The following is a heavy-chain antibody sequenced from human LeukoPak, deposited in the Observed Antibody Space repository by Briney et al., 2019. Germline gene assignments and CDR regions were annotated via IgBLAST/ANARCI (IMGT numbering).Heavy chain of an antibody. D-gene: IGHD2-21*01. V-gene: IGHV3-23*01. CDR3: AKFLPPHIVVANYYFDY. CDR1: GFTFSSYA. CDR2: ISGSGGST. Sequence: GGSLRLSCAASGFTFSSYAMSWVRQAPGQGLEWVSAISGSGGSTYYADSAKGSFTISSDNSKNTLCLQMNSLRAEDTAVYYCAKFLPPHIVVANYYFDYWGQGTLVTVSS. J-gene: IGHJ4*02.